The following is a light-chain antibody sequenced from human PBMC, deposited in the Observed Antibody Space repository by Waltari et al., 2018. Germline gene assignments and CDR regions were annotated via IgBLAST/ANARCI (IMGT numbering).Light chain of an antibody. V-gene: IGKV3-11*01. CDR3: QQRTNWPPMYS. CDR1: QSVRNY. J-gene: IGKJ2*01. CDR2: DAS. Sequence: EIVLTQSPASLSLSPGERATLACRASQSVRNYLAWYQQRPGQAPRLLIYDASNRATGIPARFSGSGSGTDFTLTISSLEPEDFAVYYCQQRTNWPPMYSFGQGTKLEI.